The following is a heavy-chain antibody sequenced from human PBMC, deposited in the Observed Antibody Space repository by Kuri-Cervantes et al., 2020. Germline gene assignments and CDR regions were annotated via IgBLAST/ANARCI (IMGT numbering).Heavy chain of an antibody. CDR1: GFTFGSYS. V-gene: IGHV3-48*02. CDR3: ARGVPEGGSYYWSSRARFDY. CDR2: ISSSSSTI. Sequence: GESLKISCAASGFTFGSYSMNWVRQAPGKGLEWVSYISSSSSTIYYADSVKGRFTISRDNAKNSLYLQMNSLRDEDTAVYYCARGVPEGGSYYWSSRARFDYWGQGTLVTVSS. D-gene: IGHD1-26*01. J-gene: IGHJ4*02.